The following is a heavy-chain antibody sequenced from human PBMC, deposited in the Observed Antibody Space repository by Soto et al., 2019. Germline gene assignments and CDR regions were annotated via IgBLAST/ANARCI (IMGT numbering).Heavy chain of an antibody. CDR1: GNTFTYVY. D-gene: IGHD3-16*01. CDR3: ASGRYYASDYFDY. V-gene: IGHV1-45*02. CDR2: FTPFNGNT. Sequence: SVTVSCKGSGNTFTYVYLHWVRQAPGQSLTWMAWFTPFNGNTNYTQKFQYRVTFTVDTSLNTAYIELICLRSNDTAMFYCASGRYYASDYFDYWGQGTLVTVSS. J-gene: IGHJ4*02.